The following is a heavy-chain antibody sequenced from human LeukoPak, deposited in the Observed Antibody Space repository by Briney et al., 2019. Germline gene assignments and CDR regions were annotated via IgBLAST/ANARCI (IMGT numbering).Heavy chain of an antibody. CDR1: GYSFTTYW. D-gene: IGHD6-19*01. Sequence: GESLKISCKASGYSFTTYWIGWVRQMPGKGLEWMGIIYPADSAAKYSPSFQGQVTISVDKSISTAYLQWSRLKASDTAMYYCARARPGYSSGWYGENWFDPWGQGTLVTVSS. CDR2: IYPADSAA. J-gene: IGHJ5*02. V-gene: IGHV5-51*01. CDR3: ARARPGYSSGWYGENWFDP.